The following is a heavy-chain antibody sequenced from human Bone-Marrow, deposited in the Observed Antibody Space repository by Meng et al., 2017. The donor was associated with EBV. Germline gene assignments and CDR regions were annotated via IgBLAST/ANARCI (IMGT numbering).Heavy chain of an antibody. D-gene: IGHD1-26*01. J-gene: IGHJ4*02. Sequence: QGQRVRSGAEGKKPWFSVKVSCKASGGTFSSYAISWVRQAPGQGLEWMGGIIPIFGTANYAQKFQGRVTITADKSTSTAYMELSSLRSEDTAVYYCASTRGIWYDFDYWGQGTLVTVSS. V-gene: IGHV1-69*06. CDR2: IIPIFGTA. CDR3: ASTRGIWYDFDY. CDR1: GGTFSSYA.